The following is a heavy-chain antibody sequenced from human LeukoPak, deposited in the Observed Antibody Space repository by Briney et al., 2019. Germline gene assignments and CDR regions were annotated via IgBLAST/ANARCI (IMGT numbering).Heavy chain of an antibody. Sequence: SETLSLTCAVYGGSFSGYYWSWIRQPPGKGLEWIGEINHSGSTNYNPSLKSRVTISVDTSKNQFSLKLSSVTAADTAVYYCARGRRDLVTTVVTPTYYFDYWGQGTLVTVSS. CDR3: ARGRRDLVTTVVTPTYYFDY. CDR1: GGSFSGYY. CDR2: INHSGST. V-gene: IGHV4-34*01. J-gene: IGHJ4*02. D-gene: IGHD4-23*01.